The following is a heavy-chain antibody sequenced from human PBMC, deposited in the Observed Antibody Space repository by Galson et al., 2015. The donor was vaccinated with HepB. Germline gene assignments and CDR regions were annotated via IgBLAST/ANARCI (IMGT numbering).Heavy chain of an antibody. CDR2: IFSNDEK. CDR1: GFSLSNTTMG. Sequence: PALVKPTQTLTLTCTVSGFSLSNTTMGVSWIRQPPGKALEWLAHIFSNDEKSFNTSLKSRLTISSDTSKSQVILTMTNMDPVDTAPYFCARIEAARGYDLRQYYYGTDVWGQGTTVTVTS. V-gene: IGHV2-26*01. CDR3: ARIEAARGYDLRQYYYGTDV. D-gene: IGHD5-12*01. J-gene: IGHJ6*02.